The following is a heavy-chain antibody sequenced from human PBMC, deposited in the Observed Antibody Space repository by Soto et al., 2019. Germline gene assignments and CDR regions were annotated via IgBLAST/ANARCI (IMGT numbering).Heavy chain of an antibody. CDR2: ITPDDGRQ. V-gene: IGHV3-30-3*01. CDR1: GFAFSTSD. J-gene: IGHJ3*02. Sequence: QLQLVESGGGVVQPGTSLRLSCAASGFAFSTSDIHWVRQAPGKGPEWVAHITPDDGRQYYADSVKGRFTISRDNSKKMIYLQMNSLRLEDTAVYYCARGPSHGGFDIGGQGTMVTLS. D-gene: IGHD4-17*01. CDR3: ARGPSHGGFDI.